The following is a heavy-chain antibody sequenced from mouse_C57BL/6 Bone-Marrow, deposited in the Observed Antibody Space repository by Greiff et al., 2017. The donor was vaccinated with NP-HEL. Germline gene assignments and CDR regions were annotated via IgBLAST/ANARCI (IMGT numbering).Heavy chain of an antibody. CDR3: ARTGYSKRAWFAY. CDR2: IYPGSGNT. V-gene: IGHV1-66*01. CDR1: GYSFTSYY. D-gene: IGHD2-5*01. J-gene: IGHJ3*01. Sequence: QVQLQQSGPELVKPGASVKISCKASGYSFTSYYIHWVKQRPGQGLEWIGWIYPGSGNTKYNEKFKGKATLTADTSSSIAYMQLSSLTSEDSAVYYCARTGYSKRAWFAYWGQGTLVTVSA.